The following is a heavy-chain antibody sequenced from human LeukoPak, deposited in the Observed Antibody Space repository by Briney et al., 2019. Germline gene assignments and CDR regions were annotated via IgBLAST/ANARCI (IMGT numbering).Heavy chain of an antibody. CDR2: IKQDGSEK. CDR1: GFTFSSYW. V-gene: IGHV3-7*01. Sequence: PGGSLRLSCAASGFTFSSYWMSWVRQAPGKGLEWVANIKQDGSEKYYVDSVKGRFTISRDNAKNSLYLQVNSLRAEDTAVYYCARDLAPPSVPMVRGNWGQGTLVTVSS. CDR3: ARDLAPPSVPMVRGN. J-gene: IGHJ4*02. D-gene: IGHD3-10*01.